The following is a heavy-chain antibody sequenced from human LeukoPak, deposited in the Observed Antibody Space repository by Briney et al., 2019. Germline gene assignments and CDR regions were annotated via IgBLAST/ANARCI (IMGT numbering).Heavy chain of an antibody. CDR2: ISISGDST. CDR1: GFTFSNYG. V-gene: IGHV3-23*01. D-gene: IGHD6-13*01. CDR3: ARDHSSSWYNAFDI. Sequence: GGTLRLSCAASGFTFSNYGMTWVRQAPGKGLEWVSGISISGDSTYYADSVKGRFTISRDNSKNTLYLQMNSLRAEDTAIYYCARDHSSSWYNAFDIWGQGTMVTVSS. J-gene: IGHJ3*02.